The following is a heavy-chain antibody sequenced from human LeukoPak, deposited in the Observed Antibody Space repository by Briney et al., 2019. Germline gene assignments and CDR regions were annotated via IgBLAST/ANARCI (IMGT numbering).Heavy chain of an antibody. CDR3: AREVPIQLAFDY. CDR1: GFTFSSYA. V-gene: IGHV3-64*01. CDR2: ISSNGGST. J-gene: IGHJ4*02. Sequence: GGSLRLSCAASGFTFSSYAMHWVRQAPGKGLEYVSAISSNGGSTYYANSVKGRFTISRDNSKNTLYLQMGSLRAEDMAVYYCAREVPIQLAFDYRGQGTLVTVSS. D-gene: IGHD5-18*01.